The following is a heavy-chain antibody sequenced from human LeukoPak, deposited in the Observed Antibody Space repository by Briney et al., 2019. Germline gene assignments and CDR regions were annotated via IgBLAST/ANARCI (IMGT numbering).Heavy chain of an antibody. V-gene: IGHV4-59*12. D-gene: IGHD5-18*01. Sequence: SETLSLTCTVYGVSISIYYWRWVRQPQGKGGEWIGYIYDSGRNNYNTSLKSRVTISEDKSKNLFSLKLSSVTAADSAVYCCARFPDTAMYQEHFDYWGQGTLVTASS. CDR2: IYDSGRN. CDR3: ARFPDTAMYQEHFDY. J-gene: IGHJ4*02. CDR1: GVSISIYY.